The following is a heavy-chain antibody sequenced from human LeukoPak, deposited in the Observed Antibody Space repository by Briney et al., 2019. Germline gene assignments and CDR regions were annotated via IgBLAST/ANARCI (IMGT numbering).Heavy chain of an antibody. J-gene: IGHJ4*02. CDR3: AREANYYGSGSYFEGTFDY. D-gene: IGHD3-10*01. V-gene: IGHV4-34*01. Sequence: SETLSLTCAVYGGSFSGYYWSWIRQPPGKGLEWIGEINHSGSTNYNPSLKSRVTISIDTSKNEFSLKLTSVIAADTAVYFCAREANYYGSGSYFEGTFDYWGQGSLVTVSS. CDR1: GGSFSGYY. CDR2: INHSGST.